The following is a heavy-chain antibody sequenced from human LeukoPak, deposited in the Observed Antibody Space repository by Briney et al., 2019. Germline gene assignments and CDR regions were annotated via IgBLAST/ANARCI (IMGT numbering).Heavy chain of an antibody. D-gene: IGHD3-3*01. V-gene: IGHV1-2*02. CDR1: GYTFSDYY. CDR2: ISPDSVEK. J-gene: IGHJ3*02. CDR3: ARKRGVGVDTNAFDI. Sequence: ASVKVSCKASGYTFSDYYMHWVRQAPAQGLEWMAWISPDSVEKKYAQKFQGRVTMTRDTSISTAYMELSRLTSDDTAVYYYARKRGVGVDTNAFDIWGQGTMVTASS.